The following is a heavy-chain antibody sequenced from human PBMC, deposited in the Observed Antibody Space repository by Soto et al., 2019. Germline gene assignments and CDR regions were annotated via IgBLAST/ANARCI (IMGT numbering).Heavy chain of an antibody. D-gene: IGHD3-22*01. CDR2: INPSGGST. CDR1: GYTVTNYY. Sequence: GASVKVSCKASGYTVTNYYMHWVRQAPGQGLEWMGIINPSGGSTSYAQKFRGRVTMTSDTYTNTVYMELSSLRFEDTAVYYCARDNEGIGYYRSPAYWGQG. V-gene: IGHV1-46*01. J-gene: IGHJ4*02. CDR3: ARDNEGIGYYRSPAY.